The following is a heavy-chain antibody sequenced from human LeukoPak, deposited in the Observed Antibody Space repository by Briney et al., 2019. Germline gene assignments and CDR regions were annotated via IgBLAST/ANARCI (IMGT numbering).Heavy chain of an antibody. Sequence: SETLSLTCAVYGGSFSGYYWSWIRQPPGEGLEWIGEINHSGSTNYNPSLKSRVTISVDTSKNQFSLKLSSVTAADTAVYYCARAGQLEVWFDPWGQGTLVTVSS. CDR3: ARAGQLEVWFDP. CDR1: GGSFSGYY. V-gene: IGHV4-34*01. CDR2: INHSGST. J-gene: IGHJ5*02. D-gene: IGHD6-6*01.